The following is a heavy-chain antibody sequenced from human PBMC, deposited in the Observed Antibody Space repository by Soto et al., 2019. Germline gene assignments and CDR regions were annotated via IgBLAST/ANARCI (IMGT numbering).Heavy chain of an antibody. V-gene: IGHV3-23*01. CDR2: ISGSTGST. Sequence: EVQLLESGGGLVRPGGSLRLSCAASGFTFISFDMSWFREAPGKGLEWVSTISGSTGSTYYAASVKGRFTISRDSSKSPLYLQMDSLRAEDTAVYYCAKENDDWGQGTLVTVSS. CDR3: AKENDD. CDR1: GFTFISFD. J-gene: IGHJ4*02.